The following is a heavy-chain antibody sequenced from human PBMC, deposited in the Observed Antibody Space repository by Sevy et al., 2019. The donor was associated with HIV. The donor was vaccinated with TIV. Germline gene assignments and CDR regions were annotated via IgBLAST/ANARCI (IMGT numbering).Heavy chain of an antibody. CDR3: ARDAVVGTMGERAFDI. CDR1: RFSFSNYG. J-gene: IGHJ3*02. CDR2: IWSGGDNK. D-gene: IGHD6-19*01. V-gene: IGHV3-33*01. Sequence: GGSLRLSCAASRFSFSNYGMHWVRQAPGKGLEWVALIWSGGDNKYYADSVKGRFTISRDNSKNMFYLHMNSLRVEDTAVYYCARDAVVGTMGERAFDIWGQRTMVTVSS.